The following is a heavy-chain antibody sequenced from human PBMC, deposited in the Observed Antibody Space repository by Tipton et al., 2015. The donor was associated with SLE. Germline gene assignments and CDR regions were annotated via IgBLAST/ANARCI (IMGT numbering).Heavy chain of an antibody. CDR2: IKQDGSEK. Sequence: SLRLSCAASGFTFSSYWMSWVRQAPGKGLEWVANIKQDGSEKYYADSVKGRFTISRDNSKNTLYLQMNSLRAEDTAVYYCARVLQQLALFDAFDIWGQGTMVTVSS. V-gene: IGHV3-7*02. CDR3: ARVLQQLALFDAFDI. CDR1: GFTFSSYW. J-gene: IGHJ3*02. D-gene: IGHD6-13*01.